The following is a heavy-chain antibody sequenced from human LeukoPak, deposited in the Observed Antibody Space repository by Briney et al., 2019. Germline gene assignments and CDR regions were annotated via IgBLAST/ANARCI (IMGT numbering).Heavy chain of an antibody. D-gene: IGHD3-22*01. Sequence: ASVKVSCKASGYTFTSYYMHWVRQAPGRGLEWMGWISAYNGNTNYAQMLQGRGTMTTDTSTSPAYMELGSLRSDDTAVYYSARDSIITMIVVVGDAIDIWGQGTMVTVSS. CDR2: ISAYNGNT. CDR3: ARDSIITMIVVVGDAIDI. CDR1: GYTFTSYY. J-gene: IGHJ3*02. V-gene: IGHV1-18*04.